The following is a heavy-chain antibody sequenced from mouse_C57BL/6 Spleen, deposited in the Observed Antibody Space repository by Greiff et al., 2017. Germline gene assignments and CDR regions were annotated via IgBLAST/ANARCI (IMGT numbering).Heavy chain of an antibody. CDR3: TGGHYGSSPAWFAY. Sequence: EVKVEESGGGLVQPGGSMKLSCVASGFTFSNYWMNWVRQSPEKGLEWVAQIRLKSDNYATHYAESVKGRFTISRDDSKSSVYLQMNNLRAEDTGIYYCTGGHYGSSPAWFAYWGQGTLVTVSA. CDR1: GFTFSNYW. CDR2: IRLKSDNYAT. D-gene: IGHD1-1*01. V-gene: IGHV6-3*01. J-gene: IGHJ3*01.